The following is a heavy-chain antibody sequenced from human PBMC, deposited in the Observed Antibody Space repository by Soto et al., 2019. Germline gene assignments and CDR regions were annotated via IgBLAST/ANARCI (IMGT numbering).Heavy chain of an antibody. J-gene: IGHJ6*02. CDR2: ISYDGSNK. Sequence: QVQLVESGGGVVQPGRSLRLSCAASGFTFSSYAMHWVRQAPGKGLEWVAVISYDGSNKYYADSVKGRFTISRDNSKNTLYLQMNSRRAEDTAVYYCAREGGGILELYYYGMDVWGQGTTVTVSS. CDR1: GFTFSSYA. CDR3: AREGGGILELYYYGMDV. D-gene: IGHD3-3*01. V-gene: IGHV3-30-3*01.